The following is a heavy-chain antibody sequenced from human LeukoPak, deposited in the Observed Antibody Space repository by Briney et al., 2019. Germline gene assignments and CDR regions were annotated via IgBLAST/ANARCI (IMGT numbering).Heavy chain of an antibody. CDR3: ARGYYDFWSAPPAGFDY. V-gene: IGHV4-39*07. CDR2: INHSGST. Sequence: SETLSLTCTVSGGSISSSSYYWSWIRQPPGKGLEWIGEINHSGSTNYNPSLKSRVTISVDTSKNQFSLKLSSVTAADTAVYYCARGYYDFWSAPPAGFDYWGQGTLVTVSS. J-gene: IGHJ4*02. D-gene: IGHD3-3*01. CDR1: GGSISSSSYY.